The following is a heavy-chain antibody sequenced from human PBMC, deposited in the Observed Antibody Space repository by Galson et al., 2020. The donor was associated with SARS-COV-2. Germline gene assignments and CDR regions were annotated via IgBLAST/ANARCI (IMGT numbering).Heavy chain of an antibody. Sequence: SETLSLTCTVSGGSISSGSYYWSWIRQPAGKGLEWIGRIYTSGSTNYNPSLKSRVTISVDTSKNQFSLKLSSVTAADTAVYYCARDLSSWDDAFDICGQGTMVTVSS. CDR1: GGSISSGSYY. V-gene: IGHV4-61*02. J-gene: IGHJ3*02. CDR2: IYTSGST. D-gene: IGHD6-13*01. CDR3: ARDLSSWDDAFDI.